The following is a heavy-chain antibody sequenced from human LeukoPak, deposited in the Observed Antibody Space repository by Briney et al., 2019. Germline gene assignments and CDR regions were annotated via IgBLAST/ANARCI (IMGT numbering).Heavy chain of an antibody. Sequence: QTGGSLRLSCAASGFTFSSYAMSWVRQAPGKGLEWVSAISGSGGSTYYADSVKGRFTISRDNSKNTLYLQMNSLRAEDTAVYYCAKDTTTVVTGLWDYWGQGTLVTVSS. V-gene: IGHV3-23*01. CDR2: ISGSGGST. CDR3: AKDTTTVVTGLWDY. J-gene: IGHJ4*02. D-gene: IGHD4-17*01. CDR1: GFTFSSYA.